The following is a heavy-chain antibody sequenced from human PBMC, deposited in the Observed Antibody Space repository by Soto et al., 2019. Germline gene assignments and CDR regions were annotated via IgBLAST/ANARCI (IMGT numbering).Heavy chain of an antibody. CDR1: GYTFTSYG. V-gene: IGHV1-18*01. CDR2: ISAYNGNT. Sequence: GASVKVSCKASGYTFTSYGISWVRQAPGQGLEWMGWISAYNGNTNYAQKLQGRATMTTDTSTSTAYMELRSLRSDDTAVYYCARLKFRSNTIIGVVIIPSCAFDTSDQGTMVTV. CDR3: ARLKFRSNTIIGVVIIPSCAFDT. J-gene: IGHJ3*02. D-gene: IGHD3-3*01.